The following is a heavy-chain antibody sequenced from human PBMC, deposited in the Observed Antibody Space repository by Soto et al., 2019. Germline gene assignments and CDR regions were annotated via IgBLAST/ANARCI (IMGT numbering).Heavy chain of an antibody. J-gene: IGHJ4*02. CDR2: IYYSGNT. Sequence: SETLSLTCTVSGDSISSGDYYWSWIRQPPGKGLEWIGCIYYSGNTYYNPSLKRRFSISVDTSKNQFSLKLSSVTAADKAVYYCARRYGYSFDYWGQGTLVTVSS. D-gene: IGHD1-1*01. CDR3: ARRYGYSFDY. V-gene: IGHV4-30-4*01. CDR1: GDSISSGDYY.